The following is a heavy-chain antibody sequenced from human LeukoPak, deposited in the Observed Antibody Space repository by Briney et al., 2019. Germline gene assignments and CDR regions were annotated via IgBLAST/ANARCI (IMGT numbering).Heavy chain of an antibody. J-gene: IGHJ4*02. CDR3: ARVIEARHFDY. V-gene: IGHV3-66*01. CDR1: GFSVSSSH. D-gene: IGHD6-6*01. CDR2: IYSGGST. Sequence: GRSLRLSCAASGFSVSSSHMSWVRKAPGQGLEWVSLIYSGGSTYYAYSVKGRFTISRDNSKNTMFLQMNSLRDEDTAVYYCARVIEARHFDYWGQGTLVTVSS.